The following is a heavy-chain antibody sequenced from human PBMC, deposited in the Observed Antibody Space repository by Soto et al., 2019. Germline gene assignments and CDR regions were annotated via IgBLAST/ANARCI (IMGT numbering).Heavy chain of an antibody. J-gene: IGHJ3*02. CDR3: ARETNSGREDSFDI. CDR1: GFIFSSYG. Sequence: QVQLVESGGGVVQPGRSLRLSCAASGFIFSSYGMHWVRQAPGKGLEWVVVIWYDGSNKYYADSVKGRFTISRDNSKNTLHLQMNSLRAEDTAVYYCARETNSGREDSFDIWGQGTMVTVSS. D-gene: IGHD1-26*01. CDR2: IWYDGSNK. V-gene: IGHV3-33*01.